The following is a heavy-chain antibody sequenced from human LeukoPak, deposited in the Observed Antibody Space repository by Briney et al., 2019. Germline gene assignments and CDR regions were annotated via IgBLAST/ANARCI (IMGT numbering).Heavy chain of an antibody. D-gene: IGHD3-3*01. V-gene: IGHV1-69*13. CDR2: IIPIFGTA. CDR1: GGTFSSYA. J-gene: IGHJ6*02. CDR3: ARDPRDWCGPSPVYYYGMDV. Sequence: SVKVSCKASGGTFSSYAISWVRQAPGQGLEWMGGIIPIFGTANYAQKFQGSVTITADESTSTAYMELSSLRSEDTAVYYCARDPRDWCGPSPVYYYGMDVWGQGTTVTVSS.